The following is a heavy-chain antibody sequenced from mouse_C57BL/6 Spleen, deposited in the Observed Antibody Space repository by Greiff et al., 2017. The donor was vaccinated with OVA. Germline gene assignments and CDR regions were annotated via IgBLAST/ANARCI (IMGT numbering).Heavy chain of an antibody. CDR1: GYTFTSYG. CDR2: IYPRSGNT. CDR3: ARDDDYGERAWFAY. Sequence: VQLQQSGAELARPGASVKLSCKASGYTFTSYGISWVKQRTGQGLEWIGEIYPRSGNTYYNEKFKGKAKLTADKCSSTAYMELRSLTSEDSAVYFCARDDDYGERAWFAYWGQGTLVTVSA. J-gene: IGHJ3*01. D-gene: IGHD2-4*01. V-gene: IGHV1-81*01.